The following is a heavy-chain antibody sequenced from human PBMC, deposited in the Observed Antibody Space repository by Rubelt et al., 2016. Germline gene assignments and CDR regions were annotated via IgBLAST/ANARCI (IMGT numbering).Heavy chain of an antibody. Sequence: VQLVESGGGVVQPGRSLRLSCAASGFTFSSYWMHWVRQAPGKGLVWVAHITNDGSDTAYADSVKGRFTISRDNAQNTVFLQMTSLRAEDTAVYYCARVQWELLAHDAFDIWGQGTMVTVSS. D-gene: IGHD1-26*01. J-gene: IGHJ3*02. V-gene: IGHV3-74*02. CDR1: GFTFSSYW. CDR3: ARVQWELLAHDAFDI. CDR2: ITNDGSDT.